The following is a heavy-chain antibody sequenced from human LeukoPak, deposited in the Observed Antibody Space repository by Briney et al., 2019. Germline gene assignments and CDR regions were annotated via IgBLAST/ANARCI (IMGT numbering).Heavy chain of an antibody. CDR2: INPSGGST. CDR3: ARGGTRDY. Sequence: ASVKVSCKASGYTFTNYYMHWVRQAPGQGLEWMGIINPSGGSTSYAQKFQGRVTMTRDMSASTVYMELSSPTSEDTAVYYCARGGTRDYWGQGTLVTVSS. D-gene: IGHD1-7*01. V-gene: IGHV1-46*01. J-gene: IGHJ4*02. CDR1: GYTFTNYY.